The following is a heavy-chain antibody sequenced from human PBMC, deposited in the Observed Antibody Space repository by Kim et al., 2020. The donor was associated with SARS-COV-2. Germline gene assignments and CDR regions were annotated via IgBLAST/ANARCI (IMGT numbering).Heavy chain of an antibody. CDR3: ARVRCLWNICATGYYMDG. CDR1: GFTVASNY. D-gene: IGHD1-1*01. V-gene: IGHV3-53*04. J-gene: IGHJ6*03. Sequence: GGSLRLSCAVSGFTVASNYMSWVRQAPGKGLEWVSIIYSGGSTYYTDSVKGRFTISRHNSKDTLYLQMNSLRSEDTAVYYCARVRCLWNICATGYYMDG. CDR2: IYSGGST.